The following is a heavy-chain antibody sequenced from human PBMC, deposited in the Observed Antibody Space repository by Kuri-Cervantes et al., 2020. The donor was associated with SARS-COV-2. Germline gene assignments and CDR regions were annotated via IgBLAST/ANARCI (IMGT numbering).Heavy chain of an antibody. CDR1: GGSISSSNW. V-gene: IGHV4-4*02. CDR3: ARATAAGHNWFDP. J-gene: IGHJ5*02. Sequence: SETLSLTCAVSGGSISSSNWWIWVRQPPGKGLEWIGYIYYSGSTNYNPSLKSRVTISVDTSKNQFSLKLSSVTAADTAVYYCARATAAGHNWFDPWGQGTLVTVSS. D-gene: IGHD6-13*01. CDR2: IYYSGST.